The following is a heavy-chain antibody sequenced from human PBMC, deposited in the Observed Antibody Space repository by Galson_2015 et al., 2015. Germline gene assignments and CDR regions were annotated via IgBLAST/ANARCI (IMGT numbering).Heavy chain of an antibody. CDR2: LSYDGRDE. V-gene: IGHV3-30*04. Sequence: SLRLSCAASGFTFSRNAMHWVRQPPGKGLEWVTVLSYDGRDEYYADSVKGRFTISRDNSKNTVYLQMNSLRVEDTAVYYCAGGSNWNDFDYWGQGTLVAVSS. CDR3: AGGSNWNDFDY. J-gene: IGHJ4*02. D-gene: IGHD1-20*01. CDR1: GFTFSRNA.